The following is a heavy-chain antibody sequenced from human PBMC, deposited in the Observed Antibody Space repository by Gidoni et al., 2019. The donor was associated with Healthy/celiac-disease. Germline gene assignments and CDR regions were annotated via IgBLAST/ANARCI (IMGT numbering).Heavy chain of an antibody. V-gene: IGHV3-30*04. CDR2: ISYDGSNK. CDR1: GTTFRSYA. J-gene: IGHJ4*02. Sequence: QVQLVESGGGVVQPGRSLRLPCAAAGTTFRSYAMHWVRQAPGKGLEWVAVISYDGSNKYYADTVKGRFTISRDNSKNTLYLQMNSLRAEDTAVYYCARDITPLRLGEPTMGYWGQGTLVTVSS. D-gene: IGHD3-16*01. CDR3: ARDITPLRLGEPTMGY.